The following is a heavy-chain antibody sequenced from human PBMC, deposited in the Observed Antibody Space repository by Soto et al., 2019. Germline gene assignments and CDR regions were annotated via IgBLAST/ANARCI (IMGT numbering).Heavy chain of an antibody. CDR1: GFTFSSYS. V-gene: IGHV3-21*01. CDR3: ARDLAAGDYYGMDV. Sequence: GGSLILSCAASGFTFSSYSMNWVRPAPGKGLEWVSSISSSSSYIYYADSVKGRFTISRDNAKNSLYLQMNSLRAEDTAVYYCARDLAAGDYYGMDVWGQGTTVTVSS. CDR2: ISSSSSYI. J-gene: IGHJ6*02. D-gene: IGHD6-13*01.